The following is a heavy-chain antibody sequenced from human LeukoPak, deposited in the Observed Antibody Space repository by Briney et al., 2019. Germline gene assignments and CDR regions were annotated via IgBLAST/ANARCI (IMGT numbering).Heavy chain of an antibody. CDR3: AKGSRAQGYYFDF. D-gene: IGHD3-10*01. V-gene: IGHV3-66*01. CDR2: IYSCGST. Sequence: GGSLRLSCAASGFTVSSNYMSWVRQAPGKGLEWVSVIYSCGSTYYADSVKGRFTISRDNSKNTLYLQMNSLRAEDTAAYYCAKGSRAQGYYFDFWGQGTLVTVSS. CDR1: GFTVSSNY. J-gene: IGHJ4*02.